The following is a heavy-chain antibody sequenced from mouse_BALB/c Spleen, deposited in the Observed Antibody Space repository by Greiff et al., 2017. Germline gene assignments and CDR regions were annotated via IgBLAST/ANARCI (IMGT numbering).Heavy chain of an antibody. Sequence: QVQLQQSGAELMKPGASVKISCKATGYTFSSYWIEWVKQRPGHGLEWIGEILPGSGSTNYNEKFKGKATFTADTSSNTAYMQLSSLTSEDSAVYYCARLGGYNYFDYWGQGTTLTVSS. CDR1: GYTFSSYW. D-gene: IGHD2-2*01. CDR3: ARLGGYNYFDY. J-gene: IGHJ2*01. CDR2: ILPGSGST. V-gene: IGHV1-9*01.